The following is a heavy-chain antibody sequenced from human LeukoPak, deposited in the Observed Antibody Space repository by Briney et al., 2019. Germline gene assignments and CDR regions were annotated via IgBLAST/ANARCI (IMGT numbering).Heavy chain of an antibody. CDR3: ARLPYYYDSSGYYYPPEIDY. J-gene: IGHJ4*02. Sequence: GESLKISCKGSGYSFTSYWIGWVRQMPGKGLEWMGIIYPGDSDTRYSPSFQGQVTISADKSISTAYLQWSSLKASDTAMYYCARLPYYYDSSGYYYPPEIDYWGQGTLVTVSS. CDR2: IYPGDSDT. V-gene: IGHV5-51*01. CDR1: GYSFTSYW. D-gene: IGHD3-22*01.